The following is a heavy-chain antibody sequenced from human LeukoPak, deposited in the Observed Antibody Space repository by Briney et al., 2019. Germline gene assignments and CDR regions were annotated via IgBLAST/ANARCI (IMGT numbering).Heavy chain of an antibody. CDR3: AKGGDYDSSGYHDY. CDR2: ISYDGSNK. Sequence: GGSLRLSCAASGFTFTDYGMHWVRQAPGKGLEWVAVISYDGSNKYYADSVKGRFTISRDNSKNTLYLQMNSLRAEDTAVYYCAKGGDYDSSGYHDYWGQGTLVTVSS. D-gene: IGHD3-22*01. J-gene: IGHJ4*02. CDR1: GFTFTDYG. V-gene: IGHV3-30*18.